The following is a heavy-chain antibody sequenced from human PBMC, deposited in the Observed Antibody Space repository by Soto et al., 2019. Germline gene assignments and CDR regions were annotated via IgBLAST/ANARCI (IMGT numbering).Heavy chain of an antibody. Sequence: SETLSLSCTVSGGSISSGDYYWSWIRQPPGKGLEWIGYIYYSGSTYYNPSLKSRVTISVDTSKNQFSLKLSSVTAADTAVYYCARDQAAVAGFFDYWGQGTLVTVSS. CDR3: ARDQAAVAGFFDY. CDR2: IYYSGST. D-gene: IGHD6-19*01. J-gene: IGHJ4*02. V-gene: IGHV4-30-4*01. CDR1: GGSISSGDYY.